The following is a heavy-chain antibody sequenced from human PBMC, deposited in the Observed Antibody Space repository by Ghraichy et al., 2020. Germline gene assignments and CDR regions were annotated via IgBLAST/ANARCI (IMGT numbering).Heavy chain of an antibody. D-gene: IGHD6-19*01. CDR2: ITYDGNNK. J-gene: IGHJ4*02. V-gene: IGHV3-30*18. Sequence: GGSLRLSCAASGFTFSSYGMHWVRQAPGKGLEWVAVITYDGNNKYYADSVKGRFTISRDNSKNTLYLQMNSLRAEDTAVYYWAKDSGFAAVAGDFDYWGQGTLVTVSS. CDR1: GFTFSSYG. CDR3: AKDSGFAAVAGDFDY.